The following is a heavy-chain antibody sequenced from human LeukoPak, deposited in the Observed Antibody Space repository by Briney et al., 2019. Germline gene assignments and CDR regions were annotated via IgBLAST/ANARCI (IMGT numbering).Heavy chain of an antibody. CDR3: TTVLWVGATNVDY. CDR2: INSDGSIT. Sequence: GGSLRLSCAASGFTFTTYWVHWVRQAPGKGLVWASCINSDGSITNYADSVKGRFTISRDNAKNTLYLQMNSLKTEDTAVYYCTTVLWVGATNVDYWGQGTLVTVSS. V-gene: IGHV3-74*01. CDR1: GFTFTTYW. J-gene: IGHJ4*02. D-gene: IGHD1-26*01.